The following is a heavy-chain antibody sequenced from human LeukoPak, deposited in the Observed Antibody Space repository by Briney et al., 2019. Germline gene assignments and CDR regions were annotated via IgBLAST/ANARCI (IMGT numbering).Heavy chain of an antibody. D-gene: IGHD2-2*01. V-gene: IGHV4-34*01. CDR3: ARGHYCSSTSCYLDY. J-gene: IGHJ4*02. CDR1: GGSFSGYY. Sequence: PSETLSLTCAVYGGSFSGYYWSWIRQPPGKGLEWIGEINHSGSTNYNPSLKSRVTISVDTSKNQFSLKLSSVTAADTAVYYCARGHYCSSTSCYLDYWGQGTLVTVSS. CDR2: INHSGST.